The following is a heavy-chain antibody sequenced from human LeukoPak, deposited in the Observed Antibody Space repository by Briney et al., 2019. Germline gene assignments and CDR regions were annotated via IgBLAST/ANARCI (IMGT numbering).Heavy chain of an antibody. CDR3: AREGSIVGATGYSDY. Sequence: GGSLRLSCAASGFTFSSYSMNWVRQAPGKGLEWVSSISSSSSYIYYADSVKGRFTISRDNAKNSLYLQMNSLRAEDTAVYYCAREGSIVGATGYSDYWGQGTLVTVSS. CDR1: GFTFSSYS. V-gene: IGHV3-21*01. D-gene: IGHD1-26*01. J-gene: IGHJ4*02. CDR2: ISSSSSYI.